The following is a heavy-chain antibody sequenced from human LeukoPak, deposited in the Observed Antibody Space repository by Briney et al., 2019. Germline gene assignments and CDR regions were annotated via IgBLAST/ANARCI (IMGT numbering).Heavy chain of an antibody. J-gene: IGHJ5*02. CDR2: IYYSGST. CDR3: ARESLTWLQSRTSWFDP. D-gene: IGHD5-24*01. CDR1: GGSISSSSYY. V-gene: IGHV4-39*07. Sequence: PSETLSLTCTVSGGSISSSSYYWGWTRQPPGKGLEWIRTIYYSGSTYYNPSLKSRVTISVDSSKNQFSLRLSSVTAADTAVYYCARESLTWLQSRTSWFDPWGQGTLVTVSS.